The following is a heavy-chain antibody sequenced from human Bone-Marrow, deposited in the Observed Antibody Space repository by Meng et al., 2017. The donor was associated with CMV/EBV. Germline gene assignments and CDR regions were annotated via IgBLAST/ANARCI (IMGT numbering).Heavy chain of an antibody. J-gene: IGHJ4*02. V-gene: IGHV3-53*01. D-gene: IGHD3-3*01. CDR2: IYSGGST. CDR3: ARVDGDFWSGYFCDY. Sequence: GGSLRFSCAASGFTFSSYAMHWVRQAPGKGLEWVSVIYSGGSTYYADSVKGRFTISRDNSKNTLYLQMNSLRAEDTAVYYCARVDGDFWSGYFCDYWGQGTLVTVSS. CDR1: GFTFSSYA.